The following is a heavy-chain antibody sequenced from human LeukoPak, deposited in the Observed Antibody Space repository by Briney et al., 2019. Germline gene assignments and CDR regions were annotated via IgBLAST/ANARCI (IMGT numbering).Heavy chain of an antibody. CDR2: ISYDGSNK. CDR3: ARVFFGGWYGQ. D-gene: IGHD6-19*01. CDR1: GFTFSSYA. J-gene: IGHJ1*01. Sequence: GRSLRLSCAASGFTFSSYAMHWVRQAPGKGLEWVAVISYDGSNKYYADSVKGRFTISRDNAKNTLYLQMNSLRVEDTAVYYCARVFFGGWYGQGGQGTLVTVSS. V-gene: IGHV3-30-3*01.